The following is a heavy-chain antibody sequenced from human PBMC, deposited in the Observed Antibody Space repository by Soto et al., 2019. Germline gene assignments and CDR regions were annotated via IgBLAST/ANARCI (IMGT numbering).Heavy chain of an antibody. V-gene: IGHV1-18*01. CDR2: ISAYNGNT. D-gene: IGHD6-19*01. CDR1: GYTFTSYG. CDR3: AKAWYSSGWNDAFDI. Sequence: GASVKVSCTDSGYTFTSYGISWVRQAPGQGLEWMGWISAYNGNTNYAQKLQGRVTMTTDTSTSTAYMELRSLRSDDTAVYYCAKAWYSSGWNDAFDIWGQGTMVTVS. J-gene: IGHJ3*02.